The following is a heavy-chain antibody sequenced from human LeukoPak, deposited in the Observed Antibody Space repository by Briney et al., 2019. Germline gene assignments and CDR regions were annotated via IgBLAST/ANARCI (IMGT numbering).Heavy chain of an antibody. Sequence: GASVKVSCKASGYTFTSHAMNWVRQAPGQGREGMGWINHNSGGTNYAKKFQGKVTMTWDTSIRTAYMELSRLRSDDTAVYYCARVGAVVVTAISAFDIWGQGTMVTVSS. CDR2: INHNSGGT. CDR1: GYTFTSHA. J-gene: IGHJ3*02. V-gene: IGHV1-2*02. CDR3: ARVGAVVVTAISAFDI. D-gene: IGHD2-21*02.